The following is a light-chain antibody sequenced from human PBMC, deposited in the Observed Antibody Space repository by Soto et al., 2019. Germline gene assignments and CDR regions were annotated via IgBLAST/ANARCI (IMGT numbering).Light chain of an antibody. CDR1: SSDVGAHDF. CDR3: NSYTLSRTVI. V-gene: IGLV2-14*01. CDR2: EVT. Sequence: QSALTQPASVSGSPGQSITISCSGTSSDVGAHDFVSWYQHHPDKAPKVIIFEVTKRPSGVSRRFSGSKTGNTASLTISGLQAEDEADYYCNSYTLSRTVIFGGGTKLTVL. J-gene: IGLJ2*01.